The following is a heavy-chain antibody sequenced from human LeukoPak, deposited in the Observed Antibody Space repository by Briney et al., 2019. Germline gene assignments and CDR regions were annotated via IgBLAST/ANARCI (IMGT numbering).Heavy chain of an antibody. V-gene: IGHV4-39*01. J-gene: IGHJ4*02. CDR2: IYYRGNT. Sequence: KPSETPSLNCTVSGGSSSSSTYYWGWVPPPPGKGLEWVGTIYYRGNTYYNPSLKSRITISVDTSKNQFSLNLNSVTAADTAVYYCARPPVAAPTSYFDYWGQGILVTVSS. CDR3: ARPPVAAPTSYFDY. CDR1: GGSSSSSTYY. D-gene: IGHD6-25*01.